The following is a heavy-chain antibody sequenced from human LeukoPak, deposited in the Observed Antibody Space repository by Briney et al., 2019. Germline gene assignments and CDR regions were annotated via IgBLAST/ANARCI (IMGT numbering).Heavy chain of an antibody. V-gene: IGHV6-1*01. CDR1: GDSVSINSAA. D-gene: IGHD1-26*01. J-gene: IGHJ6*02. Sequence: SQTLSLTFAISGDSVSINSAAWNWIRQSPSRGLEWLGRTYYRSKWYNDYAVSVKSRITINPDTSKNQFSLQLNSVTPEDTAVYYCARVTGGSYFDYYYYYGMDVWGQGTTVTVSS. CDR3: ARVTGGSYFDYYYYYGMDV. CDR2: TYYRSKWYN.